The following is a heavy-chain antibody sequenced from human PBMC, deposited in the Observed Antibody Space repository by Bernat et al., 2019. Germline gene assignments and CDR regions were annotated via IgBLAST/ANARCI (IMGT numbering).Heavy chain of an antibody. D-gene: IGHD6-19*01. Sequence: QVQLVQSGAEVKKPGASVKVSCKVSGYTLTELSMLWVRQAPGKGLEWMGGFDPEDGETIYAQKFQGRVTMTEDTSTDTAYMELSSLGSEDTAVYYCATDAEGAGGYDFDYWGQGTLVTVSS. CDR1: GYTLTELS. CDR3: ATDAEGAGGYDFDY. CDR2: FDPEDGET. J-gene: IGHJ4*02. V-gene: IGHV1-24*01.